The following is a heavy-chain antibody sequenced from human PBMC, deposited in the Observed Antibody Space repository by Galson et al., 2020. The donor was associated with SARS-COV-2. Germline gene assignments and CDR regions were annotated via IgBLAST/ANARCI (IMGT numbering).Heavy chain of an antibody. D-gene: IGHD3-9*01. CDR2: IYYSESN. J-gene: IGHJ4*02. V-gene: IGHV4-39*01. CDR1: GGSISSSSYY. CDR3: ARQILTGYYSFYYFDY. Sequence: WETLSLTCTASGGSISSSSYYWVCLRQPPGEELEWIGSIYYSESNYYNPSLTSRVTMSVDTSKNQFPLKLSSVTAADTAVYYCARQILTGYYSFYYFDYWGQGTLVTVSS.